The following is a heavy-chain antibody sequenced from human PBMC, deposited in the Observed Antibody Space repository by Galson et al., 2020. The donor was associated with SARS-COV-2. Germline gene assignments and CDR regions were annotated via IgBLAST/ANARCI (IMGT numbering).Heavy chain of an antibody. D-gene: IGHD6-19*01. CDR1: GYTFTGYY. CDR2: INPNSGGT. J-gene: IGHJ6*02. Sequence: ASVKVSCKASGYTFTGYYMHWVRQAPGQGLEWMGWINPNSGGTNYAQKFQGRVTMTRDTSISTAYMELSRLRSDDTAVYYCARDTEDKGQWLPGEGYYYYGMDVWGQGTTVTVSS. V-gene: IGHV1-2*02. CDR3: ARDTEDKGQWLPGEGYYYYGMDV.